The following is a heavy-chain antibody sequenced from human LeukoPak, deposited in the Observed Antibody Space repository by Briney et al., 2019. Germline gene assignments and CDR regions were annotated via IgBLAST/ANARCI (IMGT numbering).Heavy chain of an antibody. CDR2: IKQDGSQR. Sequence: PGGSLRLSCAASGFTFDDYAMHWVRQAPGKGLEWVANIKQDGSQRYYVDSVRGRFTISRDNAKNSLFLQMNGLRAEDTAVYYCARRGGSSSRRSPIDYWGQGTLVTVSS. CDR3: ARRGGSSSRRSPIDY. D-gene: IGHD6-6*01. V-gene: IGHV3-7*01. CDR1: GFTFDDYA. J-gene: IGHJ4*02.